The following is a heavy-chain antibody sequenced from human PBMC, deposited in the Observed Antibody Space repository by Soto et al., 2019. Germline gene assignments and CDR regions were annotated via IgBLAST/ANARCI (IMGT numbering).Heavy chain of an antibody. CDR3: ARGPPTAALYYYYMDV. V-gene: IGHV4-30-4*01. Sequence: SETLSLTCTVSGGSISSDDYYWSWIRQPPGKGLEWIGYISYSGSPYYNPSLESRVIISVDMSKNQFSLKLASVTAADTAVYYCARGPPTAALYYYYMDVWGKGTPVTVSS. CDR2: ISYSGSP. J-gene: IGHJ6*03. CDR1: GGSISSDDYY. D-gene: IGHD2-2*01.